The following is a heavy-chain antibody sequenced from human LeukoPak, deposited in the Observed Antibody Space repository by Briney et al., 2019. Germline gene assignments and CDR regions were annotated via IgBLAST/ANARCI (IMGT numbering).Heavy chain of an antibody. J-gene: IGHJ5*02. D-gene: IGHD6-13*01. CDR1: GFTFSIYP. V-gene: IGHV3-23*01. CDR2: ISGSDDST. CDR3: AKSEAAAGPNWFDP. Sequence: GGSLTLFCAPSGFTFSIYPMSCPPHATEKGLECVSAISGSDDSTYHADSVKGRFTISRDNSKNMLYLQMNSLRAEDTAVYYCAKSEAAAGPNWFDPWGQGTLVTVSP.